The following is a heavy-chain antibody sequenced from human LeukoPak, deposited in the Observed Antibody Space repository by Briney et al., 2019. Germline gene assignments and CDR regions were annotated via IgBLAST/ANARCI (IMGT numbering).Heavy chain of an antibody. V-gene: IGHV4-59*01. CDR2: IYYSGST. Sequence: SETLSLTCSVSGGSISNYYWSWIRQPPGKGLEWIGYIYYSGSTNYNPSLKSRVTISVDTSKNQLSLKLTSVTAADTAVYYCAREAGGVFDYWGQGTLVTVSS. CDR1: GGSISNYY. D-gene: IGHD3-16*01. CDR3: AREAGGVFDY. J-gene: IGHJ4*02.